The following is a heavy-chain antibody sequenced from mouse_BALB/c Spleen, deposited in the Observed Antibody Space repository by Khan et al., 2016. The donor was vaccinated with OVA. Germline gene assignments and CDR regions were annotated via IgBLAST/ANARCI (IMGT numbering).Heavy chain of an antibody. D-gene: IGHD1-1*01. V-gene: IGHV5-6*01. CDR2: ISSGGSYT. Sequence: EVELVESGGDLVKPGGSLKLSCAASGFTFSSYGMSWVRQTPDKRLEWVAAISSGGSYTYYPDSLKGRFTISRDNAKNTLYLQMSSLKSEDTAMYYCARQSCYYEGSAMDYWGQGTSVTVSS. J-gene: IGHJ4*01. CDR1: GFTFSSYG. CDR3: ARQSCYYEGSAMDY.